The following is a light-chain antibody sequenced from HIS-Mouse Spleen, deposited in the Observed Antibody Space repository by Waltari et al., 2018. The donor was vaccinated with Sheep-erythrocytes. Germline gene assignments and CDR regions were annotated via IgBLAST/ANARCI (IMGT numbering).Light chain of an antibody. V-gene: IGKV1D-13*01. Sequence: RVTITCRANQGISSALAWYQQKPGKAPKLLIYDASSLESGVPSRFSGSGSGTDFTLTISSLQPEDFATYYCQQFNNYPRTFGQGTKVEIK. CDR1: QGISSA. J-gene: IGKJ1*01. CDR3: QQFNNYPRT. CDR2: DAS.